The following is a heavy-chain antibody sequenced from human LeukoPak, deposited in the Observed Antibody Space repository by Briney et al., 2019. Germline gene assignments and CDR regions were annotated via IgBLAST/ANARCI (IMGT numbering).Heavy chain of an antibody. J-gene: IGHJ4*02. Sequence: GGSLRLSCAASGFTFSSYSMNWVRQAPGKGLEWVSSISSSSSYIYYADSVKGRFTISRDNAKNSLYLQMNTLRDEVTAVYYCARRGMDDYDDYGFEYWGQGTLVTVSS. CDR3: ARRGMDDYDDYGFEY. D-gene: IGHD4-17*01. V-gene: IGHV3-21*01. CDR1: GFTFSSYS. CDR2: ISSSSSYI.